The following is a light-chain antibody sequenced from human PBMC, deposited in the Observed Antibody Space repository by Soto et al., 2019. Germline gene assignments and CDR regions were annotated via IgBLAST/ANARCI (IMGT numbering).Light chain of an antibody. CDR1: NSGIGSNN. CDR2: SDN. CDR3: AAWDDRLIGYF. Sequence: QSVLTQPPSASGTPRQRVTISCSGSNSGIGSNNVSWYQQLPGTAPKLLIYSDNQRPSGVPDRFSGSKSGTSASLATSGLQSEDEADYYCAAWDDRLIGYFFGTGTKLTVL. J-gene: IGLJ1*01. V-gene: IGLV1-44*01.